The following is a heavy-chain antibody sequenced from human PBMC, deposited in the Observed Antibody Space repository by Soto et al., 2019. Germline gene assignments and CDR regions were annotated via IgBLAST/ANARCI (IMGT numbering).Heavy chain of an antibody. J-gene: IGHJ3*02. D-gene: IGHD3-22*01. Sequence: EVQLVESGGGLVQPGRSLRLSCAASGFTFDDYAMHWVRQAPGKGLEWVSGISWNSGSLDYTDSMQGRFTISRDNAKNSLYLQMNSLRPEDTALYYCATSHYDTTGNFDAFEIWGQGKMVTVSS. CDR3: ATSHYDTTGNFDAFEI. CDR1: GFTFDDYA. CDR2: ISWNSGSL. V-gene: IGHV3-9*01.